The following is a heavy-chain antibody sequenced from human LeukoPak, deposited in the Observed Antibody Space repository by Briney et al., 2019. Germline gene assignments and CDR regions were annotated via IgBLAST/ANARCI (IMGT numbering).Heavy chain of an antibody. D-gene: IGHD6-19*01. Sequence: GASVKVSCKASGYTFTSYGISWVRQAPGQGLEWMGWISAYNGNTNYAQKIQGRVTMTTATSTSTAYMELRSLRSDDTAVYYCARATPDSSGWSTYYYYYYMDVWGKGTTVTVSS. V-gene: IGHV1-18*01. CDR2: ISAYNGNT. J-gene: IGHJ6*03. CDR1: GYTFTSYG. CDR3: ARATPDSSGWSTYYYYYYMDV.